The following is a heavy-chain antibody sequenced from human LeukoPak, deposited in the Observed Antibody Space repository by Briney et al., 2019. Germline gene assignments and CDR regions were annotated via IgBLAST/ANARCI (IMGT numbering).Heavy chain of an antibody. D-gene: IGHD3-10*01. CDR2: ISSSSSTI. CDR1: GFTFSSYS. Sequence: GGSLRLSCAASGFTFSSYSMNWVRQAPGKGLEWVSYISSSSSTIYYADSVKGRFTNSRDNAKNSLYLQMNSLRAEDTAVYYCARGLEGSYYPDDAFDIWGQGTMATVSS. CDR3: ARGLEGSYYPDDAFDI. V-gene: IGHV3-48*01. J-gene: IGHJ3*02.